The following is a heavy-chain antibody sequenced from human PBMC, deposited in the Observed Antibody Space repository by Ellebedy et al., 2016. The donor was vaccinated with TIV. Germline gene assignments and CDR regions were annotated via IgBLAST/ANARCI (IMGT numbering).Heavy chain of an antibody. CDR1: EFTFSSYW. CDR3: ARGFSSPDV. CDR2: IKEDGSEK. Sequence: GGSLRLSCAASEFTFSSYWMSWVRQAPGKGLEWVANIKEDGSEKYYVDSVKGRFTISRDNAKNSLYLQMNSLRAEDTAVYYCARGFSSPDVWGQGTTVTVSS. V-gene: IGHV3-7*04. J-gene: IGHJ6*02. D-gene: IGHD6-13*01.